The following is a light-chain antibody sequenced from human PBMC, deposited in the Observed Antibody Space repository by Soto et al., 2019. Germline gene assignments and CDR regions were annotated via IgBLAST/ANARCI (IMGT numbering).Light chain of an antibody. Sequence: DIQMTQSPSSLSASVGDRVTITCRASKGTSNYVAWYQQKPGKVPKLLIYAASTLQSGVPSRSSGSGSGTDFTLTISSLQPEDVATYYCQKYNSAPSTFGQGTKVEIK. J-gene: IGKJ1*01. CDR3: QKYNSAPST. CDR1: KGTSNY. CDR2: AAS. V-gene: IGKV1-27*01.